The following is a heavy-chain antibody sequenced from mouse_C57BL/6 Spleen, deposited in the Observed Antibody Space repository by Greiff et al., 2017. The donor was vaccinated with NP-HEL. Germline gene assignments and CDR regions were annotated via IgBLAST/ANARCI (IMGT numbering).Heavy chain of an antibody. CDR2: INPSSGYT. CDR1: GYTFTSYW. V-gene: IGHV1-7*01. CDR3: ARSLITTEVFDY. Sequence: QVQLQQSGAELAKPGASVKLSCKASGYTFTSYWMHWVKQRPGQGLEWIGYINPSSGYTKYNQKFKDKATLTADTSSSTAYMQLSSLTYEDSAVDYCARSLITTEVFDYWGQGTTLTVSS. J-gene: IGHJ2*01. D-gene: IGHD1-1*01.